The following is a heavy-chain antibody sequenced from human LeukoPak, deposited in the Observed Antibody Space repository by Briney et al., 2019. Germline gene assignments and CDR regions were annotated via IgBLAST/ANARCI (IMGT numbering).Heavy chain of an antibody. D-gene: IGHD2-15*01. J-gene: IGHJ3*02. CDR3: ARERDDLGYCSGGSCYGSAFDI. CDR2: IYSGGST. Sequence: GGSLRLSCAASGFTVSSNYMSWVRQAPGKGLEWVSVIYSGGSTYYADSVKGRFTISRDNSKNTLYLQMNSLRAEDTAVYYCARERDDLGYCSGGSCYGSAFDIWGQGTMVTVSS. V-gene: IGHV3-53*05. CDR1: GFTVSSNY.